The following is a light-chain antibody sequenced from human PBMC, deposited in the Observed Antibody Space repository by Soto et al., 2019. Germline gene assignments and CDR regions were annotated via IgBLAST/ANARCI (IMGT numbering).Light chain of an antibody. CDR2: DVS. V-gene: IGKV1-5*01. Sequence: DVQMTQSPSTLSASVGDRVTITCRASQSINNLLAWYQQKPGKAPNFLIYDVSTLESGVPSRFSGSGSGTEFPLTISSLQPEDFATYYCQQYDSYPLTFGGGTKVDIK. CDR3: QQYDSYPLT. J-gene: IGKJ4*01. CDR1: QSINNL.